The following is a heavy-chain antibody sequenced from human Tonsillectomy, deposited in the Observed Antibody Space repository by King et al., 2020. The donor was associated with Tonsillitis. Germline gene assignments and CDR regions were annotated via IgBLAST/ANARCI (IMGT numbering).Heavy chain of an antibody. CDR1: GVSISDYY. CDR2: FFATGKS. D-gene: IGHD1-14*01. J-gene: IGHJ5*02. Sequence: VQLQESGPGLVKPSETLSLTCSVSGVSISDYYWSWIRQPAAGKGLEWIGRFFATGKSNYNPSLRSRVSMSLDTSNSQFSLNLMSVSAAVTGVYFCASEGGAVWYMGGDNWFDPWGPGTLVIVSS. CDR3: ASEGGAVWYMGGDNWFDP. V-gene: IGHV4-4*07.